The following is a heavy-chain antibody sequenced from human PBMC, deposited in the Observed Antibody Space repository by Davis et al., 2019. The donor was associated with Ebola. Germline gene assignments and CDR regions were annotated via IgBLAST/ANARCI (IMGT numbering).Heavy chain of an antibody. CDR2: TYYSSKWYN. J-gene: IGHJ6*04. CDR1: GATVSSGG. CDR3: VRGWLRGGMDV. D-gene: IGHD5-18*01. Sequence: PSETLSLTCAISGATVSSGGWNWIRQSPSRGLEWLGRTYYSSKWYNDYAVSVKSRITINPDTSKNQFSLQLNSVTPEDTALYYWVRGWLRGGMDVWGEGTTVTVSS. V-gene: IGHV6-1*01.